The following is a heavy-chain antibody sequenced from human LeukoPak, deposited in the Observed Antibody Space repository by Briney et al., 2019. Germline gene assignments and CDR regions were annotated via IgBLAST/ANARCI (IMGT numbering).Heavy chain of an antibody. Sequence: NPGGSLRLSCAASGFTFSSYSMNCVRQAPGKGLEWVSCISSSSTIYYADSVKGRFTISRDNAKNSLYLQMNSLRAEDTAVYYCARASGGLDYWGQGTLVTVSS. CDR3: ARASGGLDY. D-gene: IGHD2-8*02. CDR1: GFTFSSYS. V-gene: IGHV3-21*01. CDR2: ISSSSTI. J-gene: IGHJ4*02.